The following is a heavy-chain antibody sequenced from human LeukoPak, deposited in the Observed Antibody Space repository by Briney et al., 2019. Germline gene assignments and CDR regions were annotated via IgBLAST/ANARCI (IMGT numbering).Heavy chain of an antibody. CDR3: ARGESDFDY. CDR1: GFTFSTYA. Sequence: GGSLRLSCVASGFTFSTYAMNWVRQAPGKGLEWVSSISGTGGTTYYADSVKGRFTISRDNSKNTLYLQMNSLRAEDTAVYYCARGESDFDYWGQGTLVTVSS. V-gene: IGHV3-23*01. J-gene: IGHJ4*02. CDR2: ISGTGGTT. D-gene: IGHD2-21*01.